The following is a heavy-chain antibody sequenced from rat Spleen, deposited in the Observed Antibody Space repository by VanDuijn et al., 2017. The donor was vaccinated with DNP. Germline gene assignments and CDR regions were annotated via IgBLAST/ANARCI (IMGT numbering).Heavy chain of an antibody. Sequence: EVQLQESGPGLVKTSQSLSLTCSVTGYSITSSYRWNWIRKFPGNKMEWIGHISYSGTTSYHPSLKSRISITRDTSKNQFFLQLSSVTTEDTATYYCARWNIGTSTLDYWGQGVMVTVSS. D-gene: IGHD1-5*01. J-gene: IGHJ2*01. CDR1: GYSITSSY. CDR2: ISYSGTT. CDR3: ARWNIGTSTLDY. V-gene: IGHV3-1*01.